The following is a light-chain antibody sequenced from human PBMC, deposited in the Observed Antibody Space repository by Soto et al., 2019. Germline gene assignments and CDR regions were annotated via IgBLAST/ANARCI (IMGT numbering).Light chain of an antibody. J-gene: IGLJ1*01. CDR3: SSYAGSNNYV. Sequence: QSALTQPPSASGSPGQSVTISCTGTSSDVGAYNYVSWYQQHPGKAPKLMIYEVSKRPSGVPDRFSGSKSANTASLTVSGLQAEEEADYYCSSYAGSNNYVFGTGTKLTVL. CDR1: SSDVGAYNY. V-gene: IGLV2-8*01. CDR2: EVS.